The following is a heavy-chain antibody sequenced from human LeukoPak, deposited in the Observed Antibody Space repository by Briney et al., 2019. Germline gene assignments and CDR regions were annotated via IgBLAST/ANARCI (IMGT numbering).Heavy chain of an antibody. V-gene: IGHV4-39*01. J-gene: IGHJ4*02. D-gene: IGHD5-12*01. CDR1: GGSISSSSYY. CDR3: ARADHAVATIDY. Sequence: PAETLSLTCTVSGGSISSSSYYWGWIRQPRGKGLEWIGSIYYSGSTYYNPSLKSRVTISVDTSKNQFSLKLSSVTAADTAVYYCARADHAVATIDYWGQGTLVTVSS. CDR2: IYYSGST.